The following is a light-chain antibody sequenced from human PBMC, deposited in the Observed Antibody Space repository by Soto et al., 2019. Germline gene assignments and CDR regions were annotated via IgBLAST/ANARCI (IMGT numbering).Light chain of an antibody. CDR3: QQYGSSSFT. V-gene: IGKV3-15*01. J-gene: IGKJ3*01. CDR2: GAS. CDR1: QRVSRN. Sequence: EIVMTQSPATLSVSPGERATLSCRASQRVSRNLAWYQQKPGQAPRLLIYGASTRATGIPARFSGSGSGTDFTLTISRLEPEDFAVYYCQQYGSSSFTFGPGTKVDIK.